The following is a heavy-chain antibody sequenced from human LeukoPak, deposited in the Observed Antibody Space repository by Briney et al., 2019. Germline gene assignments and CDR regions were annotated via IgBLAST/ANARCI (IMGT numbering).Heavy chain of an antibody. CDR3: ARDRVLYDSSGYPHRGLDY. CDR2: IYYSGST. J-gene: IGHJ4*02. Sequence: SETLSLTCAVYGGSFSGYYWSWIRQPPGKGLEWIGYIYYSGSTNYNPSLKSRVTISVDTSKNQFSLKLGSVTAADTAVYYCARDRVLYDSSGYPHRGLDYWGQGTLVTVSS. V-gene: IGHV4-59*01. CDR1: GGSFSGYY. D-gene: IGHD3-22*01.